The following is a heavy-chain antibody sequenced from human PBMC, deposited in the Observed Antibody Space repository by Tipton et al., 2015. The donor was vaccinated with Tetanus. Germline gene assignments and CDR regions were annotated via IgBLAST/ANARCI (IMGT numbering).Heavy chain of an antibody. D-gene: IGHD2/OR15-2a*01. CDR1: GFSFDDNA. CDR2: VSWNSGNI. Sequence: SLRLSCAASGFSFDDNAMHWVRQAPGMGLEWVSSVSWNSGNIGYAESVKGRFTISRDNAQNSLYLQMSSLRAEDTALYYCATGATFYQFDYWGQGTLVTVSS. V-gene: IGHV3-9*01. CDR3: ATGATFYQFDY. J-gene: IGHJ4*02.